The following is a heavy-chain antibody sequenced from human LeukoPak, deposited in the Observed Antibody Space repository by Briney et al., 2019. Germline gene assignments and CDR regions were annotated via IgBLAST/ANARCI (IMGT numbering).Heavy chain of an antibody. V-gene: IGHV3-23*01. D-gene: IGHD4-17*01. Sequence: GGSLRLSCAASGFTFSSYAMSWVRQAPGKGLDWVSDINGSGGTTYYADSVKGRFTISRDNSKNTLYPQMDSLRAEDTAVYYCANPPTVTKTRFDSWGQGTLVTVSS. CDR2: INGSGGTT. J-gene: IGHJ5*01. CDR3: ANPPTVTKTRFDS. CDR1: GFTFSSYA.